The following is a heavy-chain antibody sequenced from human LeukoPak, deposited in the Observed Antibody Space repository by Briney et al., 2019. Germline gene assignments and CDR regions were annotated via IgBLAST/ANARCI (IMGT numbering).Heavy chain of an antibody. CDR3: ARADTAMDSTYLYGMDV. V-gene: IGHV1-69*13. J-gene: IGHJ6*02. CDR2: IIPIFGTA. Sequence: SVKVSCKASGGTFISYAISWVRQAPGQGLEWMGGIIPIFGTANYAQKFQGRVTITADESTSTAYMELSSLRSEDTAVYYCARADTAMDSTYLYGMDVWGQGTTVTVSS. D-gene: IGHD5-18*01. CDR1: GGTFISYA.